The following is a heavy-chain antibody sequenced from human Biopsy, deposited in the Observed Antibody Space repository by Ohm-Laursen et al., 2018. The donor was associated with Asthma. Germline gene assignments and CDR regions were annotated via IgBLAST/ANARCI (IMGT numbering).Heavy chain of an antibody. CDR1: GGTFTRYI. CDR2: IIPISGTA. D-gene: IGHD3-10*01. J-gene: IGHJ6*02. V-gene: IGHV1-69*13. CDR3: ARWGIQGVRFWGMDV. Sequence: SVKVSCKASGGTFTRYIFSWARQAPGQGLEWMGGIIPISGTAKYAQKFQGRVTITADEPTSTVYMELSNLRSEDTAVYYCARWGIQGVRFWGMDVWGQGTTVTVSS.